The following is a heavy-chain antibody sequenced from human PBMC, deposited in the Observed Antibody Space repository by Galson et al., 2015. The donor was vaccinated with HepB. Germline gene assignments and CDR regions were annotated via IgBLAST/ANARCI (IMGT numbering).Heavy chain of an antibody. J-gene: IGHJ4*02. CDR3: ARVRVATGGFDY. CDR2: IDSDGIST. D-gene: IGHD5-12*01. CDR1: GFTFSSYG. V-gene: IGHV3-74*01. Sequence: SLRLSCAASGFTFSSYGMHWVRQAPGKGLVWVSHIDSDGISTNYADSVKGRFTISRDNAKNTLYLQMSSLRAEDTAVYYCARVRVATGGFDYWGQGTLVTVSS.